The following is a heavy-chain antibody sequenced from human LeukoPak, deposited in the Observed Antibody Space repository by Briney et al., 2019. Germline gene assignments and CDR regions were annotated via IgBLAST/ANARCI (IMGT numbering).Heavy chain of an antibody. D-gene: IGHD2-2*01. Sequence: SETLSLTCTVSGGSISSYYWSWIRQPAGKGLEWIGRIYTSGSTNYNPSLKSRVTMSVDTSKNQFSLKLSSVTAADTAMYYCARGQIVVVPAYYYYYYMDVWGKGTTVTVSS. J-gene: IGHJ6*03. CDR3: ARGQIVVVPAYYYYYYMDV. CDR1: GGSISSYY. CDR2: IYTSGST. V-gene: IGHV4-4*07.